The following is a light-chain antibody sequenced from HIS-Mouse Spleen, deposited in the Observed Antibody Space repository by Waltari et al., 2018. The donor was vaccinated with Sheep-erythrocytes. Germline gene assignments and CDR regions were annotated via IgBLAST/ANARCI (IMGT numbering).Light chain of an antibody. CDR2: DVS. Sequence: QSALTQPAPVSGSPGQSVPISCTGTSSDVGCYNNVSWYQQHPGKAPKLMIYDVSKRPSGVPDRFSGSKSGNTASLTISGLQAEDEADYYCCSYAGSYNHVFATGTKVTVL. CDR1: SSDVGCYNN. J-gene: IGLJ1*01. CDR3: CSYAGSYNHV. V-gene: IGLV2-11*01.